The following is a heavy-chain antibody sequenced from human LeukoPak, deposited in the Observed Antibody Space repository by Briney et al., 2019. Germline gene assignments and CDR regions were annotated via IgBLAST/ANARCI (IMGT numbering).Heavy chain of an antibody. J-gene: IGHJ5*02. Sequence: PSQTLSLTCTVSGGSISSGDYYWSWIRQPPGKGLEWMGYIYNNGRTYYNPSLRSRVTISVDTSKNQFSLKLSSVTAADTAVYYRARAVGYSNWFDPWGQGTLVTVSS. CDR3: ARAVGYSNWFDP. CDR1: GGSISSGDYY. V-gene: IGHV4-30-4*01. CDR2: IYNNGRT. D-gene: IGHD3-22*01.